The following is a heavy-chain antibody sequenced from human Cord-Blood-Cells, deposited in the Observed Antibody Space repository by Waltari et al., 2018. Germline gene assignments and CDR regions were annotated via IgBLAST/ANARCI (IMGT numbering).Heavy chain of an antibody. CDR3: ARRYSSSWYAFDI. CDR1: GGSISSGSYY. V-gene: IGHV4-61*09. J-gene: IGHJ3*02. D-gene: IGHD6-13*01. CDR2: IYTSGAT. Sequence: QVQLQESGPGLVKPSQTLSLTCTVSGGSISSGSYYWSWIRQPAGKGLEWIGYIYTSGATNFNPSLKSRVTISVDTSKNQFSLKLVSVTASDTAVYYCARRYSSSWYAFDIWGQGTMVTVSS.